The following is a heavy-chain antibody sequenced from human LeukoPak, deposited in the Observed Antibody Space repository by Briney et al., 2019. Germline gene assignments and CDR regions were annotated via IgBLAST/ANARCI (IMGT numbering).Heavy chain of an antibody. Sequence: GGSLRLSCAASGFTFSTYEMNWVRQAPGKGLERISYISSSGTTIYYADSVKGRFTIFRDNAKNSLYLQMNSLRAEDTAVYYCARDQGGAFYYDSSGFSGAFDIWGQGTVVTVSS. D-gene: IGHD3-22*01. CDR1: GFTFSTYE. CDR2: ISSSGTTI. J-gene: IGHJ3*02. CDR3: ARDQGGAFYYDSSGFSGAFDI. V-gene: IGHV3-48*03.